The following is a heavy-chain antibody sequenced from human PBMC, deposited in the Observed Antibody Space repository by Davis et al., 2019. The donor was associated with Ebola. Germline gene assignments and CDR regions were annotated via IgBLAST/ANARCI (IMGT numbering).Heavy chain of an antibody. CDR1: GFTFSSYA. CDR3: ARGLMKLGPFGY. D-gene: IGHD7-27*01. CDR2: ISGSGGST. J-gene: IGHJ4*02. V-gene: IGHV3-23*01. Sequence: GESLKISCAASGFTFSSYAMSWVRQAPGKGLEWVSGISGSGGSTYYADSVKGRFTISRDNSKNTLYLQMNSLRAEDTAVYYCARGLMKLGPFGYWGQGTLVTVSS.